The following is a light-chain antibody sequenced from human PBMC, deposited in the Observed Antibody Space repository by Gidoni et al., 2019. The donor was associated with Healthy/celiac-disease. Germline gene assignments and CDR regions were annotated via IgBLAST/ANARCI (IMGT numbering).Light chain of an antibody. CDR3: MQALQSPNT. V-gene: IGKV2-28*01. J-gene: IGKJ2*01. Sequence: DIVMTQSQLSLPVTPGEPYSISCRSSHRLMHSNGYNYLDSYLQKPGQSPQLLIYLCSTRASGVPDRFSGSGSGTDFTLKISRVEAEDVGVYYCMQALQSPNTFGQGTKLEIK. CDR1: HRLMHSNGYNY. CDR2: LCS.